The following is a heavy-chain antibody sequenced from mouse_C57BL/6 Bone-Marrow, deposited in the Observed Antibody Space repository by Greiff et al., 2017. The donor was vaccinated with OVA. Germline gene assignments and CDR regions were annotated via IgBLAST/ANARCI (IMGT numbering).Heavy chain of an antibody. CDR2: INPNNGGT. Sequence: VQLQQSRPELVKPGASVKLSCKASGYTFTDYYMNWVKQSHGKSLEWIGDINPNNGGTSYNQKFKGKATLTVDKSSSTAYMELRSLTSEDSAVYYCARCYYVVYWGQGTTLTVSS. D-gene: IGHD1-1*02. CDR1: GYTFTDYY. V-gene: IGHV1-26*01. J-gene: IGHJ2*01. CDR3: ARCYYVVY.